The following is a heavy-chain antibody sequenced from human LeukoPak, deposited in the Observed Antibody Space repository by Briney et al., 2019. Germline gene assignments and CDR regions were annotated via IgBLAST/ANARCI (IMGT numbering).Heavy chain of an antibody. J-gene: IGHJ4*02. CDR3: ARGRLWFGELYPDY. Sequence: PGRSLRLSCAASGITFRSYGMHWVRQAPGKGLEWVANIKQDGSEKYYVDSVKGRFTISRDNAKNSLYLQMNSLRAEDTAVYYCARGRLWFGELYPDYWGQGTLVTVSS. V-gene: IGHV3-7*05. D-gene: IGHD3-10*01. CDR2: IKQDGSEK. CDR1: GITFRSYG.